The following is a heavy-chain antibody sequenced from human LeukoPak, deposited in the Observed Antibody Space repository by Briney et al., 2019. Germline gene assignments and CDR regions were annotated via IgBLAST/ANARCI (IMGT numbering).Heavy chain of an antibody. CDR2: ISGDAANT. J-gene: IGHJ1*01. Sequence: GGSLGLSCAASGFTFTGYAMSWLRQAPGKGLEFVSAISGDAANTFYADSVKGRFTVSRDNSQNILYLQLSNLRAEDTAVYYCAKRDYYDSSGFSPLFQHWGPGTLVTVSS. CDR3: AKRDYYDSSGFSPLFQH. D-gene: IGHD3-22*01. CDR1: GFTFTGYA. V-gene: IGHV3-23*01.